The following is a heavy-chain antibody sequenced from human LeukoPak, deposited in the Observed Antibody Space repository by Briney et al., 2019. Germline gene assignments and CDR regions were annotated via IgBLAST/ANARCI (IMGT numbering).Heavy chain of an antibody. Sequence: PGGSLRLSCEASGFTFSSYSMNWVRQAPGKGLEWVSSISSSGSSMSYADSVKGRFTISRDNAKNSLYLQMNGLRAEDTAVYYCAREWETYYYGSGSYYSPRDAGDSGPFDYWGQGTLVTVSS. CDR1: GFTFSSYS. V-gene: IGHV3-21*01. J-gene: IGHJ4*02. CDR2: ISSSGSSM. CDR3: AREWETYYYGSGSYYSPRDAGDSGPFDY. D-gene: IGHD3-10*01.